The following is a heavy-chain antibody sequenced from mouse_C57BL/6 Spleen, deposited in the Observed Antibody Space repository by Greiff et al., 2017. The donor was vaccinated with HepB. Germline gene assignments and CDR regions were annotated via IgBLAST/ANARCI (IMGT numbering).Heavy chain of an antibody. D-gene: IGHD2-3*01. CDR3: ARDDGYRFAY. CDR2: INPNNGGT. J-gene: IGHJ3*01. V-gene: IGHV1-18*01. CDR1: GYTFTDYN. Sequence: VQLKQSGPELVKPGASVKIPCKASGYTFTDYNMDWVKQSHGKSLEWIGDINPNNGGTIYNQKFKGKATLTVDKSSSTAYMELRSLTSEDTAVYYCARDDGYRFAYWGQGTLVTVSA.